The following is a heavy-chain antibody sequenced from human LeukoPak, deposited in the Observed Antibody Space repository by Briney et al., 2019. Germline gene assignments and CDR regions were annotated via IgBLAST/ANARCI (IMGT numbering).Heavy chain of an antibody. CDR3: ARGLYESSGHTLGL. D-gene: IGHD3-22*01. J-gene: IGHJ4*02. CDR2: APHEGGDN. V-gene: IGHV3-30*07. CDR1: GFTFTAYA. Sequence: PGRPLSLSCVASGFTFTAYAMHWVRQAPGKGLEWVAVAPHEGGDNYYADSVKGRFTISRDNGKNSLYLQMDSLRAEDTAVYHCARGLYESSGHTLGLWGQGTLVTVSS.